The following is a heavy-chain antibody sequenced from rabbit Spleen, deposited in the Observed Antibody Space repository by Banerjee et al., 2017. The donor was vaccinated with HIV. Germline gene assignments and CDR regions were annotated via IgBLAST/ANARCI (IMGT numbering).Heavy chain of an antibody. D-gene: IGHD1-1*01. V-gene: IGHV1S45*01. J-gene: IGHJ6*01. CDR1: GVSFSGDSY. Sequence: QEQLEESGGDLVKPGASLTLTCIASGVSFSGDSYMCWVRQAPGRGLEWIACIDIGSSGFTYFASWAKGRFTISKTSSTTVTLQMTSLTAADTATYFCARDTSSSFSSYGMDLWGPGTLVTVS. CDR3: ARDTSSSFSSYGMDL. CDR2: IDIGSSGFT.